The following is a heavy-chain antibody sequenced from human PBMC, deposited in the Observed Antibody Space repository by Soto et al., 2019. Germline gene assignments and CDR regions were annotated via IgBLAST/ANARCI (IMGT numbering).Heavy chain of an antibody. V-gene: IGHV3-33*01. CDR3: ASDSSGFFDY. D-gene: IGHD3-22*01. CDR1: GFTFSSYG. Sequence: ESGGGVVQPGRSLRLSCAASGFTFSSYGMHWVRQAPGKGLEWVAVIWYDGSNKFYADSVKGRFTISRDNSKNTLYLQMNSLRAEDTAVYYCASDSSGFFDYWGQGTLVTVSS. CDR2: IWYDGSNK. J-gene: IGHJ4*02.